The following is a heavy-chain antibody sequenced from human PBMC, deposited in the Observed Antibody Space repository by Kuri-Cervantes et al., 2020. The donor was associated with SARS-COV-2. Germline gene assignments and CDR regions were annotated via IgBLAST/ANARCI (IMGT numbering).Heavy chain of an antibody. CDR1: GHSIKTPFF. V-gene: IGHV4-38-2*02. CDR3: ARLKAGQFDY. Sequence: SETLSLTCTVSGHSIKTPFFWAWIRQSPGKGLEWMGSTLHNGNTYYNPSLKSRVTISVDTSKNQFSLKLSSVTAADTAVYYCARLKAGQFDYWGQGALVTVSS. CDR2: TLHNGNT. J-gene: IGHJ4*02.